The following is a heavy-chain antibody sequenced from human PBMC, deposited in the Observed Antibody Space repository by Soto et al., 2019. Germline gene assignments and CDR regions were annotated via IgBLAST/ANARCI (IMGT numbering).Heavy chain of an antibody. Sequence: QVQLVQSGAEVKKPGASVKVSCKASGYTFSSYFISWVRQAPGRGLEWLGWISAYNGNTTSSQKRQGRVTMTTDTPTSTAYKELRSLRSDETAVYYCARDLPTMDVWGQWTTVTVSS. CDR2: ISAYNGNT. V-gene: IGHV1-18*01. CDR1: GYTFSSYF. CDR3: ARDLPTMDV. J-gene: IGHJ6*01.